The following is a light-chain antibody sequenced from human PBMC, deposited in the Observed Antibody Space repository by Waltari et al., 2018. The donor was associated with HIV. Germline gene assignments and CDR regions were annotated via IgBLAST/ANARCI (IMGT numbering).Light chain of an antibody. Sequence: SYELTQPASVSVSPGQTASITCSGDNLGDKYASWYQQKPGQSPVVVIYQDKKRPSGIPERFSGSNSGNTDTLTISGTQALDEADYYCQAWDSSTVVFGGGTKVTVL. V-gene: IGLV3-1*01. CDR2: QDK. CDR1: NLGDKY. J-gene: IGLJ2*01. CDR3: QAWDSSTVV.